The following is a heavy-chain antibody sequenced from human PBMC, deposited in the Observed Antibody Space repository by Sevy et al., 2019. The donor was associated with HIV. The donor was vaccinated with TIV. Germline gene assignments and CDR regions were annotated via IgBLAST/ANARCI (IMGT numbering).Heavy chain of an antibody. D-gene: IGHD3-22*01. J-gene: IGHJ6*02. Sequence: GWSLRLSCEASGFTVSGNYMAWVRLAPGKGLEWVSLIDSGRSTYYADSVKGRFTISRDNAKNTLYLQMNPLRAEDTAVYFRARDRYYDASANYYYYYGMDVWGQGTQVTVSS. CDR2: IDSGRST. V-gene: IGHV3-66*01. CDR3: ARDRYYDASANYYYYYGMDV. CDR1: GFTVSGNY.